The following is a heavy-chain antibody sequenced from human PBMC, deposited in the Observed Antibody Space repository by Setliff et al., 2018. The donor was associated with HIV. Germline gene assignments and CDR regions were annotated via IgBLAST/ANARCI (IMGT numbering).Heavy chain of an antibody. CDR3: ARAGGSNWSPFWYFDL. Sequence: PGESLQISCEVSGFRFSSYWMSWVRQAPGKGLEWVANIQQDGSEKYYVDSVKGRFTISRDNGKHSMTLQMNRLRAEDTAVYYCARAGGSNWSPFWYFDLWGRGTLVTVSS. CDR1: GFRFSSYW. J-gene: IGHJ2*01. CDR2: IQQDGSEK. V-gene: IGHV3-7*01. D-gene: IGHD6-13*01.